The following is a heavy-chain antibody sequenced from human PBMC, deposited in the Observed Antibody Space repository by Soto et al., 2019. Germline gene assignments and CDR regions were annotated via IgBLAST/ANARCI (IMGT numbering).Heavy chain of an antibody. J-gene: IGHJ6*02. CDR1: GGTFSSYA. CDR3: ARVTPSLGMDV. D-gene: IGHD2-21*02. V-gene: IGHV1-69*12. Sequence: QVQLVQSGAEVKKPGSSVKVSCKASGGTFSSYAISWVRQAPGQGLEWMGGTIPIFGTANYAQKFQGRVTITADESTRTAYVELSSLRSEDTAVYYCARVTPSLGMDVWGQGTTVTVPS. CDR2: TIPIFGTA.